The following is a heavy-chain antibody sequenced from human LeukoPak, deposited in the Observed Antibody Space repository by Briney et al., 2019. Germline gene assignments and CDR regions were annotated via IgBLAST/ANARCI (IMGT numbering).Heavy chain of an antibody. D-gene: IGHD5-12*01. CDR3: AKDRLDSGYESPGLDY. J-gene: IGHJ4*02. V-gene: IGHV3-30*02. CDR1: AFTFSSYG. CDR2: IRYDGSNK. Sequence: PGGSLRLSCAASAFTFSSYGMHWVRQAPGKGLEWVAFIRYDGSNKYYADSVKGRFTISRDNSKNTLYLQMNSLRAEDTAVYYCAKDRLDSGYESPGLDYWGQGTLVTVSS.